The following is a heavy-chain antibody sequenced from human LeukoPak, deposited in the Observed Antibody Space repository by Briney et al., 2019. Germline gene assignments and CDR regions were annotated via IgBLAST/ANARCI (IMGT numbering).Heavy chain of an antibody. Sequence: PGGSLRLSCAASGFTFSNYAMTWVRQAPGKGLDWVSAISGSGATTYYADSVKGRFTISRDNAKNSLYLQMNSLRAEDTAVYYCARVWSSSWTPPDYWGQGTLVTVSS. J-gene: IGHJ4*02. CDR2: ISGSGATT. CDR3: ARVWSSSWTPPDY. D-gene: IGHD6-13*01. CDR1: GFTFSNYA. V-gene: IGHV3-23*01.